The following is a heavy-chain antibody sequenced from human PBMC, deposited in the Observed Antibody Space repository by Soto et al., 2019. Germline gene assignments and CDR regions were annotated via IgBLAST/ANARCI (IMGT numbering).Heavy chain of an antibody. CDR3: ARVDYGQYYYYYGMDV. Sequence: PSVKVSCKASGYTFTSYGISWVRQAPGQGLEWMGRISAYNGNTNYAQKLQGRVTMTTDTSTSTAYMELRSLRPDDTAVYYCARVDYGQYYYYYGMDVWGQGTTVTVSS. CDR2: ISAYNGNT. D-gene: IGHD3-16*01. CDR1: GYTFTSYG. J-gene: IGHJ6*02. V-gene: IGHV1-18*01.